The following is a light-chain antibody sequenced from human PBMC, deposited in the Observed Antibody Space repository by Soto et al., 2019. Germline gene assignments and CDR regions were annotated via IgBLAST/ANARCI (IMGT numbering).Light chain of an antibody. Sequence: EIVLTQSPAALSVSPGERATLSCRASQGISSLLAWYQQKPGQAPRLLIYDVSSRATGTPERSSGSGSGTDFTLNIGRLEPEDFAVYYCQQYGTSPLTFGGGTKVDIK. V-gene: IGKV3-20*01. CDR3: QQYGTSPLT. CDR1: QGISSL. J-gene: IGKJ4*01. CDR2: DVS.